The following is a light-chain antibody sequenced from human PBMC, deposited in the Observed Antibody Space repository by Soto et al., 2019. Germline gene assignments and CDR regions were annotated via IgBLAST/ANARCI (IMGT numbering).Light chain of an antibody. Sequence: QSVLTQPPSVSGAPGQRVTISCTGSSSNIGAGYDVHWYQQLPGTAPKLLIYGNSNRPSGVPDRFSGSKSGTSASLAITGLQAEDEAAYYCPSYDSSLSGSRVVFGGGTKLTVL. CDR3: PSYDSSLSGSRVV. V-gene: IGLV1-40*01. J-gene: IGLJ2*01. CDR2: GNS. CDR1: SSNIGAGYD.